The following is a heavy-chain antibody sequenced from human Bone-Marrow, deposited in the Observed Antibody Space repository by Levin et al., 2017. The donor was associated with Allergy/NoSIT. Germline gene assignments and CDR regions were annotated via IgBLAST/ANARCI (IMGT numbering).Heavy chain of an antibody. CDR1: GGSISSTSYY. V-gene: IGHV4-39*01. Sequence: ETLSLTCTVSGGSISSTSYYWGWIRQPPGKGLEWIGTIYYGGTSYYNPSLKSRVTISVDTSKNQFSLNLSSVTATDTAVYYCAALYGDLYNWFDPWGQGTLVTVSS. CDR2: IYYGGTS. D-gene: IGHD4-17*01. CDR3: AALYGDLYNWFDP. J-gene: IGHJ5*02.